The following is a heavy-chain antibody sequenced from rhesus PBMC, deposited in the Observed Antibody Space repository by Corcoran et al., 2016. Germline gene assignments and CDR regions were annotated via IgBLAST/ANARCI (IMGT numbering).Heavy chain of an antibody. CDR1: GGSISSNY. D-gene: IGHD6-25*01. Sequence: QVQLQQWGEGLVKPSETLSLTCAVYGGSISSNYWSWIRQPPGKGLEWIGRIRSGGSTNYNPSLKSRVTISLDPSKNPFSLKLSSVTAADTAVYYCACSPSGSWDYFDHLGQGVLVTVSS. CDR2: IRSGGST. CDR3: ACSPSGSWDYFDH. V-gene: IGHV4-160*01. J-gene: IGHJ4*01.